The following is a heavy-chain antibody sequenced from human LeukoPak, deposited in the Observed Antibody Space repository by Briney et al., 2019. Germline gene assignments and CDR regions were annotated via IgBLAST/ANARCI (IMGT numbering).Heavy chain of an antibody. V-gene: IGHV3-7*01. CDR3: ARAPPQLNYYDSSGLDY. J-gene: IGHJ4*02. CDR1: GFTFSSYW. CDR2: IKQDGSEK. D-gene: IGHD3-22*01. Sequence: GGSLRLSCAASGFTFSSYWMSWVRQAPGKGLEWVANIKQDGSEKYYVDSVKGRFTISRDNAKNSLYLQMNSLRAEDTAVYYCARAPPQLNYYDSSGLDYWGQGTLVTVSS.